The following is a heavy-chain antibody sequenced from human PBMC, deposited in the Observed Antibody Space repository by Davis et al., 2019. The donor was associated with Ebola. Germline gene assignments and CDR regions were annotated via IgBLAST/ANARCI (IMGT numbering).Heavy chain of an antibody. J-gene: IGHJ4*02. Sequence: PGGSLRLSCAASGFTFSSYAMSWVRQAPGKGLEWVSAISGSGGSTYYADSVKGRFTISRDNSKNTLYLQMDSLRAEDTAVYYCAKIYYHDTSGYYWFDYWGQGTLVTVSS. CDR2: ISGSGGST. CDR3: AKIYYHDTSGYYWFDY. V-gene: IGHV3-23*01. CDR1: GFTFSSYA. D-gene: IGHD3-22*01.